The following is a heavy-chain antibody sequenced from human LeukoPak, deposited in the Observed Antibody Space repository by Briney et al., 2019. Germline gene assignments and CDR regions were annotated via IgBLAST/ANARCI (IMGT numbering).Heavy chain of an antibody. CDR3: ARRGGGDPDY. V-gene: IGHV4-39*07. J-gene: IGHJ4*02. CDR2: IYYSGST. D-gene: IGHD3-16*01. CDR1: GGSISSNSYY. Sequence: SETLSLTCTVSGGSISSNSYYWGWIRQPPGKGLEWIGSIYYSGSTNYNPSLKSRVTISVDKSKNQFSLKLSSVTAADTAVYYCARRGGGDPDYWGQGTLVTVSS.